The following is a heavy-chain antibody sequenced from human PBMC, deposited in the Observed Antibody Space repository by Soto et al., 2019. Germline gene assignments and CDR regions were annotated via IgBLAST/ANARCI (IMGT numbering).Heavy chain of an antibody. CDR3: ARDEYQLLSSVSWFDS. D-gene: IGHD2-2*01. CDR1: GGSISDDSY. J-gene: IGHJ5*01. V-gene: IGHV4-30-4*01. Sequence: PSETLSLTCTVSGGSISDDSYCSWIRQTPGKGLEWIGYIYHTGNTYYNPSLRSRVSISVDKSKSQFSLKLISVTAADTAVYFCARDEYQLLSSVSWFDSWGQGTLVTAPQ. CDR2: IYHTGNT.